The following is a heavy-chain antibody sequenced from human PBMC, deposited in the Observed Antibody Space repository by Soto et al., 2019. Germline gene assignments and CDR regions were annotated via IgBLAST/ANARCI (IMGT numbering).Heavy chain of an antibody. CDR2: IYANGNT. CDR3: ARGRSNGAFDS. D-gene: IGHD1-26*01. CDR1: GDSINNFY. Sequence: QVQLQESGPGLVKPSGTLSLICTVSGDSINNFYWSWIRQSPGKGLEWIAYIYANGNTNHNPSLKSRVAISIDTSKSQFSLNLTSVTAADTAVYFCARGRSNGAFDSWGQGALVTVS. J-gene: IGHJ4*02. V-gene: IGHV4-4*09.